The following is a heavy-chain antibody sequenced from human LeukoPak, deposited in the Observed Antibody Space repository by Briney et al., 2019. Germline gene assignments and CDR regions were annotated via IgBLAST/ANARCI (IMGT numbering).Heavy chain of an antibody. D-gene: IGHD1-14*01. CDR3: ARSPGRTNRFDY. CDR1: GYTFSSYW. CDR2: IYPGDSDA. Sequence: PGESLNISCKGSGYTFSSYWTGWVRQMPGKGLELMGIIYPGDSDARYRPSFQGQVIISVDKSINTAYLQWSSLKASDTAMYYCARSPGRTNRFDYWGRGTLVTVSS. J-gene: IGHJ4*02. V-gene: IGHV5-51*03.